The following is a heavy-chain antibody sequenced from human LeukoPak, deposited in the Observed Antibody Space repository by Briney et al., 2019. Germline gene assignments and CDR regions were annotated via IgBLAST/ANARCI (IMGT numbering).Heavy chain of an antibody. D-gene: IGHD3-10*01. J-gene: IGHJ3*02. Sequence: GGSLRLSCAASGFNFSNYGMNWVRQAPGKGLEGVSSTYTSGRYVYYGDSVKGRFTISRDNAKNLLFLQMNGLRAEDTALYYCARGRSITLLRGVAMSDGFDIWGQGAMVAVSS. CDR3: ARGRSITLLRGVAMSDGFDI. V-gene: IGHV3-21*06. CDR2: TYTSGRYV. CDR1: GFNFSNYG.